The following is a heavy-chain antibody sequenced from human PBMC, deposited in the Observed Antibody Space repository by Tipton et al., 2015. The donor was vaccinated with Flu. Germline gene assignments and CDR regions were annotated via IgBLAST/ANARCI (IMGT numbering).Heavy chain of an antibody. V-gene: IGHV4-38-2*01. J-gene: IGHJ5*02. CDR2: IGTMSHSGRT. D-gene: IGHD2-15*01. Sequence: TLSLTCAVSGYSINSGYYWGWIRQPPGKGLEWIGTIGTMSHSGRTYYNPSLKSRVTISVDTSKNQFSLKLSSVTAADTAVYYCARGYVVVVAGGSNWFDPWGQGTLVTVSS. CDR1: GYSINSGYY. CDR3: ARGYVVVVAGGSNWFDP.